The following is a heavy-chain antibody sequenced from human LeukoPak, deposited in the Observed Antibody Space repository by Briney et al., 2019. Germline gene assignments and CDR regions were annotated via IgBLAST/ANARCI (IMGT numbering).Heavy chain of an antibody. CDR1: GFTFRSYA. V-gene: IGHV3-23*01. D-gene: IGHD6-6*01. J-gene: IGHJ4*02. CDR3: AKGSAAARPYYFDY. CDR2: ITDDSGST. Sequence: PGGSLRLSCEASGFTFRSYAMSWVRQAPGWGLEWVSAITDDSGSTYYADSVKGRFTISRDNSKSTLWLQMNSLRADDTAIYFCAKGSAAARPYYFDYWGQGALVTVSS.